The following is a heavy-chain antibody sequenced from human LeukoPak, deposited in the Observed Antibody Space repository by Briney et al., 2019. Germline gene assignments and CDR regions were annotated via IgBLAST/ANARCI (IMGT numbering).Heavy chain of an antibody. D-gene: IGHD2-21*02. CDR1: GFTFSSYG. CDR2: ISGSGDST. J-gene: IGHJ4*02. V-gene: IGHV3-23*01. CDR3: AKGGDWAYFDY. Sequence: GGSLRLSCAASGFTFSSYGMRWVRQAPGKGLEWVSGISGSGDSTYYADSVKGRFTISRDNSKNTLYLQMNSLRAEGTAVYYCAKGGDWAYFDYWGQGTLVTVSS.